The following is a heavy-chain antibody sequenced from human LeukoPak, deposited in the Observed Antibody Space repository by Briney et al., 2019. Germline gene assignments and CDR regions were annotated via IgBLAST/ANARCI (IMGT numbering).Heavy chain of an antibody. CDR1: GFTFSSYA. CDR2: ISGSGGST. V-gene: IGHV3-23*01. J-gene: IGHJ4*02. Sequence: GGSLRLSCAASGFTFSSYAMSWVRQAPGKGLEWVSAISGSGGSTYYADSVKGRFTISRDNSKNTLYPQMNSLRAEDTAVYYCVRRRGLLLSVFDYWGQGTLVTVSS. CDR3: VRRRGLLLSVFDY. D-gene: IGHD1-26*01.